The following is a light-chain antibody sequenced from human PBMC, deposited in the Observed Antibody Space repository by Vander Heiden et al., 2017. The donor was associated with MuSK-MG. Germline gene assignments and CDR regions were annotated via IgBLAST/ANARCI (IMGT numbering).Light chain of an antibody. CDR3: AAWDGSLNGWV. J-gene: IGLJ3*02. V-gene: IGLV1-44*01. CDR2: KSN. Sequence: QSVLPQAPSASGTPGQGVTISCSGSSSHIGSNAVNWYQQLPGTAPKLLIYKSNQRPSGVPDRFSGSKSGTSASLAISGLQSEDEADYYCAAWDGSLNGWVFGGGTMLTVL. CDR1: SSHIGSNA.